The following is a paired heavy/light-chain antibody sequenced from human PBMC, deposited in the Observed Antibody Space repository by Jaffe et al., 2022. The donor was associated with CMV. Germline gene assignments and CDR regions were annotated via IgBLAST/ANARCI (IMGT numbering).Light chain of an antibody. CDR2: GAS. J-gene: IGKJ2*01. CDR3: QQYVGSAYT. V-gene: IGKV3-20*01. CDR1: QSVSSSY. Sequence: EIVLTQSPGTLSLSPGERATLSCRASQSVSSSYLAWYQQKPGQAPRLLIYGASSRATGIPDRFSGSGSGTDFTLTISRLESEDFAVYYCQQYVGSAYTFGQGTKVEIK.
Heavy chain of an antibody. D-gene: IGHD1-26*01. V-gene: IGHV3-23*04. CDR3: AKVDGVVGGIGSNDN. J-gene: IGHJ4*02. CDR1: GFTFGDYA. Sequence: EVKLVESGGGLIQPGGSLRLSCAASGFTFGDYAMSWVRQAPGKGLEWVSAISGSGGSSYYADSVKGRFTISRDNSKNTLHLQINSLRAEDTAVYYCAKVDGVVGGIGSNDNWGQGTLVTVSS. CDR2: ISGSGGSS.